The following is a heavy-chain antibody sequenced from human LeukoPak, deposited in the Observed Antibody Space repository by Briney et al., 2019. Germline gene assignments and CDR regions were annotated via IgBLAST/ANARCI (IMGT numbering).Heavy chain of an antibody. CDR1: GLTFSDHY. J-gene: IGHJ6*02. Sequence: GGSLRLSCAASGLTFSDHYMDWVRQAPGKGLEWVGRIRNAINSFTTEYAASVKGRFTISRDDSRNSLYLQMNSLKTEDTAVYYCATYGGDIVHYYYYGMDVWGQGTTVTVSS. CDR3: ATYGGDIVHYYYYGMDV. V-gene: IGHV3-72*01. D-gene: IGHD3-16*02. CDR2: IRNAINSFTT.